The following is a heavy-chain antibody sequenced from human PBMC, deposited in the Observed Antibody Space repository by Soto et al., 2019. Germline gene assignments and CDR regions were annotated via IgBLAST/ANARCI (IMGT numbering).Heavy chain of an antibody. J-gene: IGHJ3*02. CDR2: IYRDGST. V-gene: IGHV3-66*01. CDR3: ARRYYGGNSQAFDI. CDR1: GFTVSSHY. Sequence: EVQLVGSGGGLVQPGGSLRLSCAASGFTVSSHYMSWVRQAPGKGLEWVSVIYRDGSTYYADSVKGRFTISRDNSKNTLFLQMTSLRAEDTAKYYCARRYYGGNSQAFDIWSQGTMVTVTS. D-gene: IGHD4-17*01.